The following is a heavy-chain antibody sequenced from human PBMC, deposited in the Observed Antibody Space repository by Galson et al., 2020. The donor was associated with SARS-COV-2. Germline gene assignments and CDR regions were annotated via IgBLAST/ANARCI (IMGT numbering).Heavy chain of an antibody. J-gene: IGHJ4*02. CDR1: GFTFSSYA. CDR3: AKDPLFSIAASAGFFDF. CDR2: ISGSGART. Sequence: GGSLRLSCAASGFTFSSYAMSWVRLTPGKGLEWVSAISGSGARTYYADSVKGRFTISRDNSKNTLYLQMNSLRPDDTASYYCAKDPLFSIAASAGFFDFWGQGTLVSVSS. D-gene: IGHD6-13*01. V-gene: IGHV3-23*01.